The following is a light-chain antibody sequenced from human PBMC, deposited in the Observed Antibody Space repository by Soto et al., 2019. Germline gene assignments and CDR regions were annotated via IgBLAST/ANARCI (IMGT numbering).Light chain of an antibody. CDR2: YDT. J-gene: IGLJ2*01. CDR1: NIGTTS. CDR3: QVWDSRSDHVV. Sequence: SYELTQPPSVSVAPGQTARITCGGNNIGTTSVHWYQQKPGQAPVLVIFYDTERPSGIPERFSGSNSGNTATLTISRVEAGDEADYHCQVWDSRSDHVVFGGGTKLTVL. V-gene: IGLV3-21*04.